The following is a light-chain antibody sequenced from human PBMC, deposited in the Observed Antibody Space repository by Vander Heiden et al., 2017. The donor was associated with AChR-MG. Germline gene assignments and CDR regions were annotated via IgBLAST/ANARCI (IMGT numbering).Light chain of an antibody. V-gene: IGKV1-5*03. CDR1: QSVSDW. CDR3: QQYTTYAYS. Sequence: DIQMTQSPSTLSASIGDRVTITCRASQSVSDWLAWYQHKPGKAPKLLIYRASILESGVPVRFSGTGSGTEFTLTISSVQPDDFAFYYCQQYTTYAYSFGQGTRLEIK. CDR2: RAS. J-gene: IGKJ2*03.